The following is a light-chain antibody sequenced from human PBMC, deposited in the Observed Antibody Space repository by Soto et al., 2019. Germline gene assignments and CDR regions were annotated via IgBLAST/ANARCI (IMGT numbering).Light chain of an antibody. CDR3: QQRSNWPLT. V-gene: IGKV3-11*01. J-gene: IGKJ4*01. CDR2: DAS. Sequence: EIVLTQSPATLSLSPGARATLSCRASQSVSSYLAWYQQKPGQAPRLLIYDASNGATGIPARFSGSGSGTDFTLTISSLEPEEFAVYYCQQRSNWPLTFGGGTKVEIK. CDR1: QSVSSY.